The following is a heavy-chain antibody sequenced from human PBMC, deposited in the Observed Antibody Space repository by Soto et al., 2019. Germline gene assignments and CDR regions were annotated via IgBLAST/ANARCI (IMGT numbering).Heavy chain of an antibody. CDR2: ISGSGGST. CDR3: AKDWDPFSYYYYGMDV. V-gene: IGHV3-23*01. J-gene: IGHJ6*01. D-gene: IGHD1-26*01. CDR1: GFTFSSYA. Sequence: GGSLRLSCAASGFTFSSYAMSWVRQAPGKGLEWVSAISGSGGSTYYADSVKGRFTIYRDNSKNTLYLQMNSLRAEDTAVYYCAKDWDPFSYYYYGMDVWGQGTTVTVSS.